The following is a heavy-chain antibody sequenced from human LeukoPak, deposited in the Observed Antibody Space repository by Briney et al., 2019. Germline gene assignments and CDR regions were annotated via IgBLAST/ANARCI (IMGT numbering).Heavy chain of an antibody. D-gene: IGHD3-9*01. CDR3: AREGYDILTGYYPVYYYYYMDV. V-gene: IGHV4-59*01. Sequence: KSSETLSLTCTVSGLSISSYYWSWLRQPPGKGLEWIGYIYYSRSTNYNPSLKSRVTISVDTSKNQFSLKLSSVTAAHTAVYYCAREGYDILTGYYPVYYYYYMDVWGKGTAVTISS. CDR1: GLSISSYY. J-gene: IGHJ6*03. CDR2: IYYSRST.